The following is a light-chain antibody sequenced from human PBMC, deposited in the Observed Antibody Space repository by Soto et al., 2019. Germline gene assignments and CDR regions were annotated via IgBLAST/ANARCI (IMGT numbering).Light chain of an antibody. J-gene: IGKJ1*01. V-gene: IGKV1-5*01. CDR1: QSVSGW. Sequence: IQMTQSPSTPSASVGDTVTLTCRASQSVSGWLAWYQQKPGESAKLLIYDASALPRGVPSRFSGSGSGTKFTLTIASLQPDDFATYYCQQYETFSGTVGPGTQVDIK. CDR2: DAS. CDR3: QQYETFSGT.